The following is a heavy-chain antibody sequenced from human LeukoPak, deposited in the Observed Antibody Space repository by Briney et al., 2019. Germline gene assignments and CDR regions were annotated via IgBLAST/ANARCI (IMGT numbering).Heavy chain of an antibody. Sequence: GGSLRLSCAASGFTFSSYSMNWVRQAPGKGLEWVSYISSSSSTIYYADSVKGRFTISRDNAKNSLYLRMNSLRDEDTAVYYCARARWGLNPGFDYWGQGTLVTVSS. CDR1: GFTFSSYS. CDR3: ARARWGLNPGFDY. CDR2: ISSSSSTI. J-gene: IGHJ4*02. V-gene: IGHV3-48*02. D-gene: IGHD3-16*01.